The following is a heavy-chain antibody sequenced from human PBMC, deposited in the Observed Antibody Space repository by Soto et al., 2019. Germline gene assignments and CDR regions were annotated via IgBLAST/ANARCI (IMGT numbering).Heavy chain of an antibody. J-gene: IGHJ4*02. CDR2: ISAYNGNT. CDR1: GYTFTSYG. D-gene: IGHD6-6*01. V-gene: IGHV1-18*01. CDR3: ASLGSSAPTHYYFDY. Sequence: ASVKVSCKASGYTFTSYGISWVRQAPGQGLEWMGWISAYNGNTNYAQKFQGRVTITADKSTSTAYMELSSLRSEDTAVYYCASLGSSAPTHYYFDYWGQGTLVTVSS.